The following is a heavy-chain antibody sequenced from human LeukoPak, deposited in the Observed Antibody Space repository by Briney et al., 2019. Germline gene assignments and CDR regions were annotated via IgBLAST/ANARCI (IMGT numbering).Heavy chain of an antibody. Sequence: GGSLRLSCAASGFTFDDFTMHWVRQAAGKGLEWVSLISWDGRSTYYADSVKGRFTISRDNSKNTLYLQMNSLRAEDTAVYYCARVHFSSSPYFDYWGQGTLVTVSS. J-gene: IGHJ4*02. CDR2: ISWDGRST. V-gene: IGHV3-43*01. D-gene: IGHD6-6*01. CDR3: ARVHFSSSPYFDY. CDR1: GFTFDDFT.